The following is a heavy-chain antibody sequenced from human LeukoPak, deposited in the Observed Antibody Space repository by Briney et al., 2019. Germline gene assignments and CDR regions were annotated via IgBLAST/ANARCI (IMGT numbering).Heavy chain of an antibody. CDR2: ISSSSSYI. V-gene: IGHV3-21*01. CDR1: GFTFSSYA. D-gene: IGHD3-3*01. Sequence: KAGGSLRLSCAASGFTFSSYAMSWVRQAPGKGLEWVSSISSSSSYIYYADSVKGRFTISRDNAKNSLYLQMNSLRAEDTAVYYCARANDFWSGNDYWGQGTLVTVSS. CDR3: ARANDFWSGNDY. J-gene: IGHJ4*02.